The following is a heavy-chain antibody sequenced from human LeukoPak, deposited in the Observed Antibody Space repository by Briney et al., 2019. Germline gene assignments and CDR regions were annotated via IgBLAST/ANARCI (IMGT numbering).Heavy chain of an antibody. D-gene: IGHD6-13*01. CDR3: AKRVHSSSWYAAFDY. CDR1: GFTFSDEY. CDR2: ISNSGSYT. Sequence: PGGSLRLSCAASGFTFSDEYMSWIRQAPGKGLEWVSYISNSGSYTNYADSVKGRFTISRDNSKNTLYLQMNSLRVEDTALYYCAKRVHSSSWYAAFDYWGQGTLVTVSS. J-gene: IGHJ4*02. V-gene: IGHV3-11*03.